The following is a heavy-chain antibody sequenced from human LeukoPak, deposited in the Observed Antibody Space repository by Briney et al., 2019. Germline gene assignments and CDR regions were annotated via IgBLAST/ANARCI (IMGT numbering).Heavy chain of an antibody. V-gene: IGHV3-23*01. J-gene: IGHJ4*02. Sequence: GGSLRLSCAASGFNFANHAMSWVRQTAGKGLEWVSAISGGGNITYYADSVKGRFTISRDNSKDTLFLQMHSLRPGDTAVYYCVREDTPATANYWGQGTLVTISS. CDR1: GFNFANHA. D-gene: IGHD2-21*02. CDR3: VREDTPATANY. CDR2: ISGGGNIT.